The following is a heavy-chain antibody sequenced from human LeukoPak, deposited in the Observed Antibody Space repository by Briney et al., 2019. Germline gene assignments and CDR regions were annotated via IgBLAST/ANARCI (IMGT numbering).Heavy chain of an antibody. V-gene: IGHV3-23*01. CDR1: GFTFSSYG. D-gene: IGHD5-18*01. Sequence: PGGSLRLSCAASGFTFSSYGMSWVRQAPGKGLEWVSAISGSGGSTYYADSVKGRFTISRDNSKNTLYLQMNSLRAEDTAVYYCAKDGVDTAMVNYYYYYYMDVWGKGTTVTISS. CDR3: AKDGVDTAMVNYYYYYYMDV. CDR2: ISGSGGST. J-gene: IGHJ6*03.